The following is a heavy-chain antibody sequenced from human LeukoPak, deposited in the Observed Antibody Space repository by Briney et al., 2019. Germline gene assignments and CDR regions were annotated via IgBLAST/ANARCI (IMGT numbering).Heavy chain of an antibody. Sequence: PGGSLRPSCAASGFTFSSYRMNWVRQAPGKGLEWVSSISSSSSYIYYADSVKGRFTISRDNAKNSLYLQMNSLRAEDTAVYYCARSIAAAGSDYWGQGTLVTVSS. V-gene: IGHV3-21*01. D-gene: IGHD6-13*01. J-gene: IGHJ4*02. CDR2: ISSSSSYI. CDR1: GFTFSSYR. CDR3: ARSIAAAGSDY.